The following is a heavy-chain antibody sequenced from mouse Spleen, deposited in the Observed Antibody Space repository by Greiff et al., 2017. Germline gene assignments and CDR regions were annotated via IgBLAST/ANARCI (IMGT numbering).Heavy chain of an antibody. CDR3: ARYYGSSPHWYFDV. Sequence: VQRVESGAELARPGASVKLSCKASGYTFTSYGISWVKQRTGQGLEWIGEIYPRSGNTYYNEKFKGKATLTADKSSSTAYMELRSLTSEDSAVYFCARYYGSSPHWYFDVWGAGTTVTVSS. CDR2: IYPRSGNT. CDR1: GYTFTSYG. D-gene: IGHD1-1*01. J-gene: IGHJ1*01. V-gene: IGHV1-81*01.